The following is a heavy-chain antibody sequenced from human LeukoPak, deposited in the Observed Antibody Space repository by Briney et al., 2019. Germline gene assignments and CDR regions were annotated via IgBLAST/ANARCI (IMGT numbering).Heavy chain of an antibody. Sequence: GGSLRLSCAASGFTFSSYAMSWVRQAPGKGLEWVSAISGSGGSTYYADSVKGRFTISRDNSKNTLYLQMNSLRAEDTAVYYCAKVVEGYYDSSGYYYSQGFLYYFDYWGQGTLVTVS. D-gene: IGHD3-22*01. J-gene: IGHJ4*02. CDR1: GFTFSSYA. V-gene: IGHV3-23*01. CDR3: AKVVEGYYDSSGYYYSQGFLYYFDY. CDR2: ISGSGGST.